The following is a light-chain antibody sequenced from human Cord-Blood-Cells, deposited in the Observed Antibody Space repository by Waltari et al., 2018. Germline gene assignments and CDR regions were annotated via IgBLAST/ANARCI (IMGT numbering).Light chain of an antibody. V-gene: IGLV2-14*01. CDR3: SSYTSSSTLV. CDR1: SSDGGGSNY. J-gene: IGLJ3*02. CDR2: DVS. Sequence: QSALTHPASVSGSPGQSLTLSCTGTSSDGGGSNYGSWYQQHPGKAPKLMIYDVSNRPSGVSNRFSGSKSGNTASLTISGLQAEDEADYYCSSYTSSSTLVFGGGTKLTVL.